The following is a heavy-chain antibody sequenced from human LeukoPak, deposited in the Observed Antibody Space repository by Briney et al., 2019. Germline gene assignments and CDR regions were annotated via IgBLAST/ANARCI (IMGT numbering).Heavy chain of an antibody. Sequence: SETLSLTCTVSGGSMSSYYCSWIRQPPGKGLEWIGYIYYSGSTKYNPSLKSRVTISVDTSKNQFSLKLSSVTAADTAVYYCARGARAGYNLEPFDYWGQGTLVTVSS. CDR1: GGSMSSYY. J-gene: IGHJ4*02. CDR3: ARGARAGYNLEPFDY. V-gene: IGHV4-59*08. D-gene: IGHD5-24*01. CDR2: IYYSGST.